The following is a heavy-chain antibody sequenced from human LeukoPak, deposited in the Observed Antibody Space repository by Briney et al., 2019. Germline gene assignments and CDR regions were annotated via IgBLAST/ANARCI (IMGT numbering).Heavy chain of an antibody. V-gene: IGHV1-2*02. CDR3: ARDPQDCSGGSCYAGLYYMDV. CDR2: INPNSGGT. D-gene: IGHD2-15*01. CDR1: GYTFTGYY. Sequence: ASVKVSCKASGYTFTGYYMHWVRQAPGQGLEWMGWINPNSGGTNYAQKFQGRVTMTRDTSIRTAYMEMSRLRSENTAVYYCARDPQDCSGGSCYAGLYYMDVWGKGTTVTVSS. J-gene: IGHJ6*03.